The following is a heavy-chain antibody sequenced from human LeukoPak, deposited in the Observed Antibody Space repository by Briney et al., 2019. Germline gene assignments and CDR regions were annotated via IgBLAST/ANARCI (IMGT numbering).Heavy chain of an antibody. V-gene: IGHV3-53*01. Sequence: GGSLRLSCAASGFTVSSNYMTWVRQAPGKGLEWVSVIYSGGSTYYADSVKGRFTISRDNSKNTLYLQMNSLRAEDTAVYYCARVLDYDILTGYLGGAFDIWGQGTMVTVSS. D-gene: IGHD3-9*01. J-gene: IGHJ3*02. CDR1: GFTVSSNY. CDR2: IYSGGST. CDR3: ARVLDYDILTGYLGGAFDI.